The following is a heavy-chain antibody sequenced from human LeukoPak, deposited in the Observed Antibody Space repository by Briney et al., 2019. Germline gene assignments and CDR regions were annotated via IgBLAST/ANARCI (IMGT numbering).Heavy chain of an antibody. Sequence: SETLSLTCTVSGGSISSSSYYWGWIRQPPGKGLEWIGSIYYSGSTYYNPSLKSRVTISVDTSRNQFSLKLSSVTAADTAVYYCARGIWGTRSRDRFDYWGQGTLVTVSS. CDR2: IYYSGST. CDR3: ARGIWGTRSRDRFDY. CDR1: GGSISSSSYY. J-gene: IGHJ4*02. D-gene: IGHD3-16*01. V-gene: IGHV4-39*07.